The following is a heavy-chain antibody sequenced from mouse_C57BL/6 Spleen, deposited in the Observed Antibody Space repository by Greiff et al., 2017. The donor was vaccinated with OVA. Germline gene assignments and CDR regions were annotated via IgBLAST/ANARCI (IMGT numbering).Heavy chain of an antibody. CDR2: INPGSGGT. D-gene: IGHD2-2*01. Sequence: QVQLKESGAELVRPGTSVKVSCKASGYAFTNYLIEWVKQRPGQGLEWIGVINPGSGGTNYNEKFKGKATLTADKSSSTAYMQLSSLTSEDSAVYFCARGGEIYYGYVWGTGTTVTVSS. CDR1: GYAFTNYL. V-gene: IGHV1-54*01. J-gene: IGHJ1*03. CDR3: ARGGEIYYGYV.